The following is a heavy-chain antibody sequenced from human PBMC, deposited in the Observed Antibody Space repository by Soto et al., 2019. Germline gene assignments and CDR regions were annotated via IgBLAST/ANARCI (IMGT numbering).Heavy chain of an antibody. CDR2: IITIFGTA. CDR1: GGTLSSYA. Sequence: QVQLVQSGAEVKKPGSSVKVSCKASGGTLSSYAISWVRQAPGQGLEWMGGIITIFGTAHYAQKFQGRVTITADESKSTAYMELSSLRSEDTAVYYCARERWDKGTTVTTKFDPWGQGTLVTVAS. V-gene: IGHV1-69*01. J-gene: IGHJ5*02. CDR3: ARERWDKGTTVTTKFDP. D-gene: IGHD4-17*01.